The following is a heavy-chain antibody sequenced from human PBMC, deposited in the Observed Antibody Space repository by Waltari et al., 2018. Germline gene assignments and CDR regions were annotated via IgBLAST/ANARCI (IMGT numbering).Heavy chain of an antibody. V-gene: IGHV4-34*01. CDR1: GGSFSGSY. CDR3: ARHFIVGATTWYYYYYGMDV. CDR2: INHSGST. D-gene: IGHD1-26*01. Sequence: QVQLQQWGAGLLKPSETLSLTCAVYGGSFSGSYWSWIRQPPGKGLEWMGEINHSGSTNYNPSLKSRVTISVDTSKNQFSLKLSSVTAADTAVYYCARHFIVGATTWYYYYYGMDVWGQGTTVTVSS. J-gene: IGHJ6*02.